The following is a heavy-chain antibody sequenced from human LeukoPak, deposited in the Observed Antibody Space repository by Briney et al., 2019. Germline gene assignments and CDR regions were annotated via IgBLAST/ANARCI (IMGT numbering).Heavy chain of an antibody. Sequence: SQTLSLTCAISGDSVSSNSAAWNWIRQSPSRGLEWLGRTYYRSKWYNDYAVSVKSRITINPDTSKNQFSLQLNSVTPEDTAVYCCARGSYDSSGDYYYYGMDVWGQGTTVTVSS. CDR3: ARGSYDSSGDYYYYGMDV. J-gene: IGHJ6*02. CDR2: TYYRSKWYN. V-gene: IGHV6-1*01. CDR1: GDSVSSNSAA. D-gene: IGHD3-22*01.